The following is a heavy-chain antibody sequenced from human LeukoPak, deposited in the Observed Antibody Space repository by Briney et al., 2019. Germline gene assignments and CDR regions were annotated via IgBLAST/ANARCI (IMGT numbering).Heavy chain of an antibody. CDR1: GYSFISYW. D-gene: IGHD6-13*01. V-gene: IGHV5-51*01. CDR2: IYPGDSDI. J-gene: IGHJ4*02. Sequence: AESLKISCKGSGYSFISYWIAWVRQMPGQGLEWMGIIYPGDSDIRYSPSFQGQVTISANKSISTAYLQWSSLKASVTAMYYCARRGMYSSNWFYFDYWGQGTLVTVSS. CDR3: ARRGMYSSNWFYFDY.